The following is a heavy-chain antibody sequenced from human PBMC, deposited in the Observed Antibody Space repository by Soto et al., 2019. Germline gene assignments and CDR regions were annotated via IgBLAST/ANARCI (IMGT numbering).Heavy chain of an antibody. D-gene: IGHD1-26*01. J-gene: IGHJ6*02. Sequence: SVKVSWKASGGTFSSYAISWVRQAPGQGLEWMGGIIPIFGTANYAQKFQGRVTITADESTSTAYMELSSLRAGDTAVYYCAKVSLGAITITDYYYYGMDVWGQGTMVTVSS. CDR2: IIPIFGTA. CDR3: AKVSLGAITITDYYYYGMDV. V-gene: IGHV1-69*13. CDR1: GGTFSSYA.